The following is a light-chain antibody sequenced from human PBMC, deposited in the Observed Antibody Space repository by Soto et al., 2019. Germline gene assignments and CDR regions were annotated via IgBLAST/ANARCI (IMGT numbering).Light chain of an antibody. Sequence: IQMTQSPSSLSASVGDRVIITCRSDHSINNYLNWYQQRPGKVPKLLIYAASTLQSGVPSRFSGSASGRVSTLTINSLQPEDFATYYCQQSYSTLGTFGRGTRVEI. CDR2: AAS. CDR1: HSINNY. V-gene: IGKV1-39*01. CDR3: QQSYSTLGT. J-gene: IGKJ2*01.